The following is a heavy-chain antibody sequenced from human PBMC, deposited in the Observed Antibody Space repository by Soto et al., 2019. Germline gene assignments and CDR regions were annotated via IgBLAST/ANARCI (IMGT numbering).Heavy chain of an antibody. J-gene: IGHJ6*02. CDR3: ARDERITIFGVVPVNYYYGMDV. V-gene: IGHV3-21*01. CDR1: GFTFSSYS. CDR2: ISSSSSYI. Sequence: PGGSLRLSCAASGFTFSSYSMNWVRQAPGKGLEWVSSISSSSSYIYYADSVKGRFTISRDNAKNSLYLQMNSLRAEDTAVYYCARDERITIFGVVPVNYYYGMDVWGQGTTVTVSS. D-gene: IGHD3-3*01.